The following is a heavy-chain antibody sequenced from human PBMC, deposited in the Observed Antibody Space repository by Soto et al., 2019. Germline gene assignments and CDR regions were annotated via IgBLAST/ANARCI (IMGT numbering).Heavy chain of an antibody. CDR1: GGSINSGGYY. Sequence: SETLSLTCTVSGGSINSGGYYWSWIRQHPGKGLEWIGCIYYSGSTYSNPSLKSRLAISLDTSKNQFSLKLTSVTAADTAVYFCARVTTIVNGFDRWGQGTLVTVSS. CDR3: ARVTTIVNGFDR. CDR2: IYYSGST. J-gene: IGHJ5*02. V-gene: IGHV4-31*03. D-gene: IGHD2-21*01.